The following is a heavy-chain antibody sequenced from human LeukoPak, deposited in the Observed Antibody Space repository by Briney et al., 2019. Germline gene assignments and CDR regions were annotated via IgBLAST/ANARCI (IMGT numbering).Heavy chain of an antibody. CDR2: IYHSGST. Sequence: PSGTLSLTCAVSGGSISSSNWWSWVRQPPGKGLEWIGEIYHSGSTNYNPSLKSRVTTSVDKSKNQFSLKLSSVTAADTAVYYCARQGGVVVAANPLFDYWGQGTLVTVSS. J-gene: IGHJ4*02. D-gene: IGHD2-15*01. V-gene: IGHV4-4*02. CDR3: ARQGGVVVAANPLFDY. CDR1: GGSISSSNW.